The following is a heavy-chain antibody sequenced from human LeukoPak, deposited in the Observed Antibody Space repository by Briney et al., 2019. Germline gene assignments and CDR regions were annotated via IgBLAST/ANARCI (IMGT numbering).Heavy chain of an antibody. V-gene: IGHV4-30-4*01. Sequence: SETLSLTCTVSGGSISSGDYYWSWIRQPPGKGLEWIGYIYYSGSTYYNPSLKSRVTISVDTSKNQFSLKLSSVTAADTAVYYCARGGGMVRGVTSVDYWAREPWSPSPQ. CDR1: GGSISSGDYY. D-gene: IGHD3-10*01. J-gene: IGHJ4*02. CDR3: ARGGGMVRGVTSVDY. CDR2: IYYSGST.